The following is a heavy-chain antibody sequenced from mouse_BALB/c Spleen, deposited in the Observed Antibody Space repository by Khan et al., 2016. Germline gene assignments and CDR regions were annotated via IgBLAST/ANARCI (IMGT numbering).Heavy chain of an antibody. Sequence: VQLQQSGAELVKPGASVKLSCTASGFNIKDTYMHWVKQRPEQGLEWFGRIDTANGNTKYDPNFQGKATITADTSSNTAYLQLSSLTSEDTAVYYCARSTDYWGPGTTLTVSS. CDR1: GFNIKDTY. CDR3: ARSTDY. CDR2: IDTANGNT. J-gene: IGHJ2*01. V-gene: IGHV14-3*02.